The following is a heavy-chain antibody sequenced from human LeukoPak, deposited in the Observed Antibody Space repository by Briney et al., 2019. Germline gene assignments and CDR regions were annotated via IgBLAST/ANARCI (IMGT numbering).Heavy chain of an antibody. V-gene: IGHV3-33*01. CDR1: GFTFSSYG. Sequence: PGRSLRLSCAASGFTFSSYGMHCVRQAPGKGLEWVAVIWYDGSNKYYADSVKGRFTISRDNSKNTLYLQMNSLRAEDTAVYYCARDLGLVRSPFDYWGQGTLVTVSS. J-gene: IGHJ4*02. D-gene: IGHD3-10*01. CDR3: ARDLGLVRSPFDY. CDR2: IWYDGSNK.